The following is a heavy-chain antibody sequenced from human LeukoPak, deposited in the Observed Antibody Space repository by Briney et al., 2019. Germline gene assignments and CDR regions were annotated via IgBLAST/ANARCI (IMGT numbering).Heavy chain of an antibody. Sequence: ASVKVSCKASGYTFTGYGISWVRQAPGQGLEWMGWISAYNGNTNYAQKLQGRVTMTTDTSTSTAYMELSSLRSEDTAVYYCARGFVVVVAATLGDYYYMDVWGKGTTVTVSS. J-gene: IGHJ6*03. CDR1: GYTFTGYG. CDR3: ARGFVVVVAATLGDYYYMDV. D-gene: IGHD2-15*01. CDR2: ISAYNGNT. V-gene: IGHV1-18*01.